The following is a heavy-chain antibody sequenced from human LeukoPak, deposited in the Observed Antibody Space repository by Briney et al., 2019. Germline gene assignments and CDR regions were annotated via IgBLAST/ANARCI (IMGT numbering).Heavy chain of an antibody. Sequence: PSETLSLTCAVSNYSISSAYYWGWIRQPPGKGLEWIGSIYHRGSADYNPSLKSRVTISVDTSKNQFSLKLKSVTAADTAVYYCARDQAYCGGDCYFDFWGQGTLVTVSS. J-gene: IGHJ4*02. CDR3: ARDQAYCGGDCYFDF. V-gene: IGHV4-38-2*02. D-gene: IGHD2-21*02. CDR2: IYHRGSA. CDR1: NYSISSAYY.